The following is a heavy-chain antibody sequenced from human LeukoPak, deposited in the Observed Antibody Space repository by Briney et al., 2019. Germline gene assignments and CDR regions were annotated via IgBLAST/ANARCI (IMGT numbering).Heavy chain of an antibody. CDR1: GGSFSGYY. J-gene: IGHJ3*02. V-gene: IGHV4-34*01. Sequence: PSETLSLTCAVYGGSFSGYYWSWIRQPPGKGLEWIGEINHSGSTNYNPSLKSRVTISVDTSKNQFSLKLSSVTAADTAVYYCARVGVGSDAFDIWGQGTMVTVSS. CDR2: INHSGST. D-gene: IGHD1-26*01. CDR3: ARVGVGSDAFDI.